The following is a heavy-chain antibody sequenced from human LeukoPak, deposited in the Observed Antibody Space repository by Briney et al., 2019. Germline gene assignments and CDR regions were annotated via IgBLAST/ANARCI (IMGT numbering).Heavy chain of an antibody. CDR1: GFIFSSNG. J-gene: IGHJ4*02. CDR2: IWYDGSDK. V-gene: IGHV3-33*01. Sequence: PGGSLRLSCAASGFIFSSNGMYWVRQAPGKGLEWVALIWYDGSDKYYTDSVKGRFTISRDNSKNTLFLQMNSLRAEGTAVYYCARLWGAARLDYWGQGTLVTVSS. D-gene: IGHD3-16*01. CDR3: ARLWGAARLDY.